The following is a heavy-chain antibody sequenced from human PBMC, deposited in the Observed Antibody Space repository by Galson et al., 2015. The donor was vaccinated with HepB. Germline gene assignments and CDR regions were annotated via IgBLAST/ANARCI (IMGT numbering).Heavy chain of an antibody. D-gene: IGHD3-10*01. Sequence: SVKVSCKASGYTFTGYYIHWVRQAPGQGLEWLGWINPNSGGTNYAQRFQGRVTMTRDTSSSTAYVELSRLSSDDTAVYYCARGFGARIQALDSWGQGTLVTVSS. CDR1: GYTFTGYY. V-gene: IGHV1-2*02. J-gene: IGHJ4*02. CDR2: INPNSGGT. CDR3: ARGFGARIQALDS.